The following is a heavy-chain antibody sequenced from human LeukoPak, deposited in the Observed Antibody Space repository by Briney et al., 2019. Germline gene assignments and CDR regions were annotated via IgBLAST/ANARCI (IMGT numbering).Heavy chain of an antibody. Sequence: GASVKVSCKATGYTFTGYYMHWVRQARGQGLEWMGWINPNSGGTNYAQKFQGRVTMTRDTSISTAYMELSRLRSDDTAVYYCARVGWAAAGTDYWGQGTLVTVSS. CDR3: ARVGWAAAGTDY. CDR2: INPNSGGT. V-gene: IGHV1-2*02. CDR1: GYTFTGYY. D-gene: IGHD6-13*01. J-gene: IGHJ4*02.